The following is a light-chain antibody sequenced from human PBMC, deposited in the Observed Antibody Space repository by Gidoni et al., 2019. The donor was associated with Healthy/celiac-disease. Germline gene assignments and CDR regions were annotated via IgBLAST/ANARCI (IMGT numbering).Light chain of an antibody. Sequence: EIVLTQSPGTLSLSPGERATLSCRASQSVSGTYLAWYQQKPGQAPRLLTDGASSRATGIPDRFSGSGSGTDFTLTISRLEPEDFAVYYCQQYGSSPWTFGQGTKVEIK. CDR1: QSVSGTY. V-gene: IGKV3-20*01. J-gene: IGKJ1*01. CDR2: GAS. CDR3: QQYGSSPWT.